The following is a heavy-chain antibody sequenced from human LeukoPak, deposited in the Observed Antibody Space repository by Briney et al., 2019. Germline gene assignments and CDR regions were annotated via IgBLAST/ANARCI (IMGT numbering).Heavy chain of an antibody. CDR1: GFTFSSYA. J-gene: IGHJ4*02. CDR2: ISGSGGST. Sequence: GGSLRLSCAASGFTFSSYAMSWVRQAPGKGLEWVSAISGSGGSTYYADSVKGRFTISRDNAKNSLYLQMNSLRAEDTAVYYCARRHRVYGGNSYDYWGQGTLVTVSS. CDR3: ARRHRVYGGNSYDY. D-gene: IGHD4-23*01. V-gene: IGHV3-23*01.